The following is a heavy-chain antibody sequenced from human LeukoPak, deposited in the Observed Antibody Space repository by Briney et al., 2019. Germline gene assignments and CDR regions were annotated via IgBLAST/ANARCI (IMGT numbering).Heavy chain of an antibody. Sequence: AQTLSLTCTVSGGSISSGDYYWSWIRQPPGKGLEWLVYIYYSGSTYYNPSLKSRVTISVDTSKNQFSLKLRSVTAADTAVCDCAAFYFYSYGPVTFDYWGQGTLVTVSS. CDR3: AAFYFYSYGPVTFDY. V-gene: IGHV4-30-4*08. CDR1: GGSISSGDYY. CDR2: IYYSGST. J-gene: IGHJ4*02. D-gene: IGHD5-18*01.